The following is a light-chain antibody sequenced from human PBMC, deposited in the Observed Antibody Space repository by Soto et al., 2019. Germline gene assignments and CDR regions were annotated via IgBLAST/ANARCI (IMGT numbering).Light chain of an antibody. CDR2: GVS. CDR1: QSVSSNY. CDR3: QQYDESPI. J-gene: IGKJ4*01. Sequence: EMVLTQSPDTLSLSPGERASLSCRVSQSVSSNYLAWYQQTPGQAPRLLIYGVSTRATGIPDRFRGSGSGTDFTLTITGLEPEDFAVYWCQQYDESPIFGGGTKVEIK. V-gene: IGKV3-20*01.